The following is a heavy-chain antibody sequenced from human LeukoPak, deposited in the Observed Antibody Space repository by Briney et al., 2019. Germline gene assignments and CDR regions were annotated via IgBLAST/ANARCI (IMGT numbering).Heavy chain of an antibody. V-gene: IGHV4-34*01. J-gene: IGHJ6*02. CDR1: GGSFSGYY. Sequence: LETLSLTCAVYGGSFSGYYWSWIRQPPGKGLEWIGEINHSGSTNYSPSLKSRVTISVDTSKNQFSLKLSSVTAADTAVYYCARAVLEWLLTGDYYGMDVWGQGTTVTVSS. CDR3: ARAVLEWLLTGDYYGMDV. CDR2: INHSGST. D-gene: IGHD3-3*01.